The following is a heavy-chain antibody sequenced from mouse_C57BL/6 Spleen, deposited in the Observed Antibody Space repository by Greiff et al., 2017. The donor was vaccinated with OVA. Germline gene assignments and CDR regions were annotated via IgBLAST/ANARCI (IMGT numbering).Heavy chain of an antibody. CDR1: GYSFTGYY. CDR2: INPSTGGT. CDR3: ARGGSNYVWFAY. D-gene: IGHD2-5*01. Sequence: EVKLQESGPELVKPGASVKISCKASGYSFTGYYMNWVKQSPEKSLEWIGEINPSTGGTTYNQKFKAKATLTVDKSSSTAYMQLKSLTSEDSAVYYCARGGSNYVWFAYWGQGTLVTVSA. J-gene: IGHJ3*01. V-gene: IGHV1-42*01.